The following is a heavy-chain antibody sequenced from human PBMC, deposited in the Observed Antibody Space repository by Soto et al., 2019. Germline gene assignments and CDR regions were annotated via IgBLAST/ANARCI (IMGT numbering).Heavy chain of an antibody. CDR3: AKGPSLYISPPFDY. CDR2: ISYDGSNK. CDR1: GFTFSSYA. D-gene: IGHD3-10*01. V-gene: IGHV3-30-3*01. Sequence: TGGSLRLSCAASGFTFSSYAMHWVRQAPGKGLEWVAVISYDGSNKYYADSVKGRFTISRDNSKNTLYLQMNSLRAEDTAVYYCAKGPSLYISPPFDYWGQGTLVTVSS. J-gene: IGHJ4*02.